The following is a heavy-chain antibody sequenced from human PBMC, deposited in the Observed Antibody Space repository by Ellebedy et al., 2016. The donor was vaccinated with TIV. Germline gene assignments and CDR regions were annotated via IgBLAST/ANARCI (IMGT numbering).Heavy chain of an antibody. CDR2: ISHTGSRT. J-gene: IGHJ4*02. CDR3: SKYRNSGDGYWVFDN. CDR1: GFTFSSFA. Sequence: GESLKISCAASGFTFSSFAMTWVRQAPGKGLEWVSTISHTGSRTYYTDSVEGRFIISRDTSKKTMYLQMNGLRAEDTAIYFCSKYRNSGDGYWVFDNWGQGTLVSVSS. V-gene: IGHV3-23*01. D-gene: IGHD5-18*01.